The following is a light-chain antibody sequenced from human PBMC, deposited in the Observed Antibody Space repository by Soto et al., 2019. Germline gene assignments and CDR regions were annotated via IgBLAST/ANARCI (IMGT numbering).Light chain of an antibody. Sequence: QSALTQPASVSGSPGQSITISCIGTSSDVGGYNYVSWYQQYPGKAPKLMIYDVSNRPSGVSNRFSGSKSGNTASLTISGLQAEDEADYFCSSYTGNNNVVFGGGTKVTVL. CDR1: SSDVGGYNY. CDR3: SSYTGNNNVV. V-gene: IGLV2-14*01. CDR2: DVS. J-gene: IGLJ2*01.